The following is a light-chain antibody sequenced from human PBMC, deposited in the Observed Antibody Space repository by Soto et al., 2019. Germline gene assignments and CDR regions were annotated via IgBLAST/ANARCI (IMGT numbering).Light chain of an antibody. J-gene: IGKJ2*01. CDR2: LGF. Sequence: EIVMTQSPPSLTVTPGEPASISCRSSQRLLHSNGNYFLDWYLQKAGQSPQILIYLGFNRAPGVPDRVSGSGAGTEFTLKISRVEAEDFGVYYCRQSLQTPYTCGQGTMLEIK. V-gene: IGKV2-28*01. CDR3: RQSLQTPYT. CDR1: QRLLHSNGNYF.